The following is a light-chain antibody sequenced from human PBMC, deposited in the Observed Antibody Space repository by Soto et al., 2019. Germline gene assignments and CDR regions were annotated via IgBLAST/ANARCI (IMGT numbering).Light chain of an antibody. CDR3: QQYNDWPPQLT. CDR2: GAS. V-gene: IGKV3-15*01. J-gene: IGKJ4*01. CDR1: QTVSSK. Sequence: EIVMTQSPATLSVSVGERATLSCRARQTVSSKLARYQQKPGQAPRLLIYGASTRATGIPARFTGSGSGTEFTLTISSLQSEDFAVYYCQQYNDWPPQLTFGGGTKVEIK.